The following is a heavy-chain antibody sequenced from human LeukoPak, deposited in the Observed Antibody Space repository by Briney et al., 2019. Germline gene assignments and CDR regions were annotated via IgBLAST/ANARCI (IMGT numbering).Heavy chain of an antibody. Sequence: GGPLRLSCAASGSTFSSYSMNWVRQAPGKGLEWVSSISSSSSYIYYADSVKGRFTISRDNAKNSLYLQMNSLRAEDTAVYYCASGAMAGFDYWGQGTLVTVSS. D-gene: IGHD5-18*01. CDR1: GSTFSSYS. CDR3: ASGAMAGFDY. J-gene: IGHJ4*02. V-gene: IGHV3-21*01. CDR2: ISSSSSYI.